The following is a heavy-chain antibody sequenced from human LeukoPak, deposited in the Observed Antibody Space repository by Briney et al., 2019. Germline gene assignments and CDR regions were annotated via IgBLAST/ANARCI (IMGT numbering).Heavy chain of an antibody. V-gene: IGHV3-23*01. J-gene: IGHJ4*02. Sequence: GGSLRLSCAASGFTFNTYAMSWVRQAPGKGLEWGSAISPSGGITYYEDSVKGRFTISRDNSKNTLYLQMNSLRAEDTAVYYCAKGVNYFVLEYWGQGTLVTISS. CDR2: ISPSGGIT. CDR3: AKGVNYFVLEY. D-gene: IGHD3-10*02. CDR1: GFTFNTYA.